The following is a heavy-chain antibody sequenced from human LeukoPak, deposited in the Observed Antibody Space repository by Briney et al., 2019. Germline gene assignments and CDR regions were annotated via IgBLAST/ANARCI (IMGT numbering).Heavy chain of an antibody. V-gene: IGHV1-2*02. J-gene: IGHJ4*02. Sequence: ASVKVSCKASGYTFTGYYMHWVRQAPGQGLEWMGWINPNSGGTNYAQKFQGRVTMTRDTSISTAYMELSRLRSDDTAVCYCAREGTYCSSTSCPFDYWGQGTLVTVSS. CDR1: GYTFTGYY. D-gene: IGHD2-2*01. CDR3: AREGTYCSSTSCPFDY. CDR2: INPNSGGT.